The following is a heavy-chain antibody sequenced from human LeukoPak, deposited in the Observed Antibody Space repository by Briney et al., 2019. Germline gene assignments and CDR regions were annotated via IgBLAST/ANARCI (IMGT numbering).Heavy chain of an antibody. CDR2: MHHSGAI. CDR1: GGSISSNNHH. J-gene: IGHJ5*02. Sequence: SETLSLTCSVSGGSISSNNHHWDWLRQPPGNGLEWIGSMHHSGAIYYNPSLQSRLTLSVDMSKNQFSLNLNSVTAADTAVYYCARRDNSFDPWGPGTMVTVPS. V-gene: IGHV4-39*01. CDR3: ARRDNSFDP.